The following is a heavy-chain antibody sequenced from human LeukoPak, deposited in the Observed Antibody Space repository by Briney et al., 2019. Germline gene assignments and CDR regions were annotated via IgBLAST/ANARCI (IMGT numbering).Heavy chain of an antibody. J-gene: IGHJ6*02. CDR2: IIPIFGTA. CDR1: GGTFSSYA. Sequence: ASVKVSCKASGGTFSSYAISWVRQAPGQGLEWMGGIIPIFGTANYAQKFQGRVTITADESMSTAYMELSSLRSEDTAVYYCASGRVMAARDYYYGMDVWGQGTTVTVSS. V-gene: IGHV1-69*01. D-gene: IGHD6-6*01. CDR3: ASGRVMAARDYYYGMDV.